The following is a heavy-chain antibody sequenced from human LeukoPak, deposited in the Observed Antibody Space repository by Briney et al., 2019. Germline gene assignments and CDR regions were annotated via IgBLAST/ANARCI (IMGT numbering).Heavy chain of an antibody. Sequence: VASVKVSCKASGYTFSDYDINWVRQATGQGREWMGWLNPNSGNAGYAQKFQGRGTMTRNTSISTAYMELSSLRSEDTAVYYCARALAWGGSSYSYYYMDVWDKGTTVTVSS. D-gene: IGHD1-26*01. CDR3: ARALAWGGSSYSYYYMDV. J-gene: IGHJ6*03. CDR1: GYTFSDYD. CDR2: LNPNSGNA. V-gene: IGHV1-8*01.